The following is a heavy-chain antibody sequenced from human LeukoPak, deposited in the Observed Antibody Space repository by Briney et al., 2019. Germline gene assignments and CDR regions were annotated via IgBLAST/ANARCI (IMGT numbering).Heavy chain of an antibody. D-gene: IGHD5-24*01. V-gene: IGHV4-39*01. J-gene: IGHJ4*02. CDR2: IYSGST. CDR3: ARGLRDGYTLFYFDY. Sequence: SETLSLTCTVSGGSISSSSYYWGWIRQPPGKGLEWIGSIYSGSTFYNPSLKSRVTISVDTSKNQFSMKLSSVTAADTAVYFCARGLRDGYTLFYFDYWGQGTLVTVSS. CDR1: GGSISSSSYY.